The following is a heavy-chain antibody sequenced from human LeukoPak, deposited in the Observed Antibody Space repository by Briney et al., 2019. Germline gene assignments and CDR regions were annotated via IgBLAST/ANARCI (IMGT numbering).Heavy chain of an antibody. Sequence: SSVKVSCKASGGTFSSYAISWVRQAPGQGLEWMVGIIPIFGTANYAQKFQGRVTITADESTSTAYMELSSLRSEDTAVYYCARASVGYSGYDYFDYWGQGTLVTVSS. CDR2: IIPIFGTA. D-gene: IGHD5-12*01. J-gene: IGHJ4*02. CDR1: GGTFSSYA. V-gene: IGHV1-69*01. CDR3: ARASVGYSGYDYFDY.